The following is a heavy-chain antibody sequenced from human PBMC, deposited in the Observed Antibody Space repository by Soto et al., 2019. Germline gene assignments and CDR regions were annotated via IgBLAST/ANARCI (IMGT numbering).Heavy chain of an antibody. V-gene: IGHV1-18*01. CDR2: ISAYNGNT. CDR1: GYTFTSYG. CDR3: ARIVVPAAMSDYYYYYMDV. Sequence: ASVKVSCKASGYTFTSYGISWVRQAPGQGLEWMGWISAYNGNTNYAQKLQGRVTMTTDTSTSTAYMELRSLRSDDTAVYYCARIVVPAAMSDYYYYYMDVWGRGTTVTVSS. J-gene: IGHJ6*03. D-gene: IGHD2-2*01.